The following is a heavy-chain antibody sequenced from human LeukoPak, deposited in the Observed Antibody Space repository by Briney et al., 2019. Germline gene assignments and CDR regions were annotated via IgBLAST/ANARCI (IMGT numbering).Heavy chain of an antibody. J-gene: IGHJ5*02. D-gene: IGHD2-2*01. V-gene: IGHV4-59*01. Sequence: SETLSLTCSVSSGFISSYYWTWIRQSPGKGLEWIGYIYYTGSTSYNPSLQSRVTISVDTSKNQFSLRLNSVTAADTAVYYCARVAFVVVPAASWFDPWGQGTLVTVSS. CDR1: SGFISSYY. CDR3: ARVAFVVVPAASWFDP. CDR2: IYYTGST.